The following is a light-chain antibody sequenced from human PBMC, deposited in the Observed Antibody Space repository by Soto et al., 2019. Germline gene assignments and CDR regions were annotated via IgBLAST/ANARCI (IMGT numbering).Light chain of an antibody. CDR1: QGISSY. CDR3: PQLHGHPLT. V-gene: IGKV1-9*01. J-gene: IGKJ3*01. Sequence: IQLTQSPSSLSASVGDRVTITCRASQGISSYLAWYQQRPGKAHKLLIYAASTLQRGVSSRFSGSGSGTDFTLTISSLQHDDFATYSCPQLHGHPLTFGPRNIVAIK. CDR2: AAS.